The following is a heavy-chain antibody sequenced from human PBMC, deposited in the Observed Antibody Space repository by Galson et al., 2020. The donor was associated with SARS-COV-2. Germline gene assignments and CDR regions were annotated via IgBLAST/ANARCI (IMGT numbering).Heavy chain of an antibody. V-gene: IGHV5-51*01. CDR2: IYPGDSHT. Sequence: GESLKISCKGSGYSFTSSWIGWVRQMPGKGLEWMGIIYPGDSHTRYSPSFQGQVTISADKSISTTYLHCSSLKASDTAMNYCSTSSITLGLGVWGQGTMVTVSS. CDR3: STSSITLGLGV. D-gene: IGHD2-21*01. J-gene: IGHJ3*01. CDR1: GYSFTSSW.